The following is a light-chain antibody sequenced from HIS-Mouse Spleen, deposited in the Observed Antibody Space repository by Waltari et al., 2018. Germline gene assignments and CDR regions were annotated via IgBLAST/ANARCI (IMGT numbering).Light chain of an antibody. CDR2: DVS. J-gene: IGLJ3*02. CDR3: SSYTSSSWV. Sequence: QFALSQPASGSGSPAQSTTISSTGTSSNVGGYHYVPWYQQHPGKAPKLMIYDVSNRPSGVSNRFSGSKSGNTASLTISGLQAEDEADYYCSSYTSSSWVFGGGTKLTVL. V-gene: IGLV2-14*03. CDR1: SSNVGGYHY.